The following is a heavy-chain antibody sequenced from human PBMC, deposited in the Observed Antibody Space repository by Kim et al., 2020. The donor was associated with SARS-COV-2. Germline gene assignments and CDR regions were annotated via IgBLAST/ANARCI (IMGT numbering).Heavy chain of an antibody. Sequence: YYADSVKRRLTISRDNSKNTLYLQMNSLRAEDTAVYYCARDLSDYGPDYWGQGTLVTVSS. D-gene: IGHD4-17*01. CDR3: ARDLSDYGPDY. J-gene: IGHJ4*02. V-gene: IGHV3-33*01.